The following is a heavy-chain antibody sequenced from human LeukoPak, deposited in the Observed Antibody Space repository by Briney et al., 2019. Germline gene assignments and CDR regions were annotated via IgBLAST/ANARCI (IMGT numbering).Heavy chain of an antibody. J-gene: IGHJ6*02. D-gene: IGHD6-13*01. CDR2: IIGSGGST. CDR3: AGSIAAAVNYGMDV. CDR1: GFTFSNYA. Sequence: GGSLRLSCATSGFTFSNYAMSWVRQAPGKGLDWVSSIIGSGGSTYYADSVKGRFTISRDNSKNTLDLQMNSLRAEDTAVYYCAGSIAAAVNYGMDVWGQGTTVTVSS. V-gene: IGHV3-23*01.